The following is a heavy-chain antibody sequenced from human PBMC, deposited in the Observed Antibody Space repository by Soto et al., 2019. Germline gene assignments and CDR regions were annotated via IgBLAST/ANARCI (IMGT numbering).Heavy chain of an antibody. Sequence: VASVKVSCKASGYTFTSYGISWVRQAPGQGLEWMGWISAYNGNTNYAQKLQGRVTMTTDTSTSTAYMELRSLRSDDTAVYYCARDRVPAAGYCSGGSCYSPSDAFDIWGQGTMVTVSS. J-gene: IGHJ3*02. D-gene: IGHD2-15*01. V-gene: IGHV1-18*01. CDR1: GYTFTSYG. CDR3: ARDRVPAAGYCSGGSCYSPSDAFDI. CDR2: ISAYNGNT.